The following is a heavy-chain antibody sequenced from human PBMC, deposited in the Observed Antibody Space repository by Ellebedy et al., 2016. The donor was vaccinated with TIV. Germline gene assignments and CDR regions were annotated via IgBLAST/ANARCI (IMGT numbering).Heavy chain of an antibody. CDR1: GGSVSSLGYY. CDR2: IYFSGDS. Sequence: MPSETLSLTCTVSGGSVSSLGYYWNWIRQPPGKGLEWIGYIYFSGDSNFNASLKGRATLSVDTSKNQFSLKLRSVTAADTAIYYCARMADPRKFDPWGQGTLISVSS. D-gene: IGHD5-24*01. J-gene: IGHJ5*02. CDR3: ARMADPRKFDP. V-gene: IGHV4-61*08.